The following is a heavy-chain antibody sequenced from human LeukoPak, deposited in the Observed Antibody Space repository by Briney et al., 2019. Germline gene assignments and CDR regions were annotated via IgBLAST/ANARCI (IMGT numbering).Heavy chain of an antibody. CDR3: ARYEGSGRGLNY. CDR2: IGTAGDT. CDR1: GFTFSNYA. Sequence: TGGSLRLSCAASGFTFSNYAMNWVRQATGKGLEWVSAIGTAGDTYYPGSVKGRFTISRENAKNSLYLQMNSLRGGDTAVYYCARYEGSGRGLNYWGQGTLVTVSS. V-gene: IGHV3-13*01. J-gene: IGHJ4*02. D-gene: IGHD3-10*01.